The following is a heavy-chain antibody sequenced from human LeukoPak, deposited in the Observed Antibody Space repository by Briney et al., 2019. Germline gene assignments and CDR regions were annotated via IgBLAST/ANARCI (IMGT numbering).Heavy chain of an antibody. V-gene: IGHV4-31*03. CDR3: ARVEIYYDSSGYYGNYYFDY. CDR1: GGSLSSGGYY. J-gene: IGHJ4*02. D-gene: IGHD3-22*01. CDR2: IYYSGST. Sequence: SETLSLTCTVSGGSLSSGGYYWGWLRQHPGRGLEWIGYIYYSGSTYYNPSRKSRVTISVDTSKNQFSLKLSSVTAADTAVYYCARVEIYYDSSGYYGNYYFDYWGQGTLVTVSS.